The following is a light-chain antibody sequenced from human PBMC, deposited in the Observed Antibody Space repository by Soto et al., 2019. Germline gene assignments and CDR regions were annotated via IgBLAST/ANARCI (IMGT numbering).Light chain of an antibody. CDR3: QQYDNWPTWT. J-gene: IGKJ1*01. Sequence: EIVMTQSPPTLSVSPGERATVSCRASQSVSGSLAWYQQRPGQAPRLLIYGASTRATGIPARFSGSGSGTEFTLTIRSLQSEDFAVFYCQQYDNWPTWTFGPGTQ. CDR2: GAS. V-gene: IGKV3-15*01. CDR1: QSVSGS.